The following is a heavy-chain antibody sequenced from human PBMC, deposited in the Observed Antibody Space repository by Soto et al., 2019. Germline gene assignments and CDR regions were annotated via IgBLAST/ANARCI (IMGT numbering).Heavy chain of an antibody. CDR3: AKDQYGYSYVLDY. CDR2: ISYDGSNK. J-gene: IGHJ4*02. Sequence: QVQLVESGGGVVQPGRSLRLSCAASGITFSSHGMHWVRQAPGKGLEWVAVISYDGSNKYYVDSVKGRFTISRDNSKNTLYLQMNSLRPEDTAVYYCAKDQYGYSYVLDYWGQGTLVTVSS. V-gene: IGHV3-30*18. CDR1: GITFSSHG. D-gene: IGHD5-18*01.